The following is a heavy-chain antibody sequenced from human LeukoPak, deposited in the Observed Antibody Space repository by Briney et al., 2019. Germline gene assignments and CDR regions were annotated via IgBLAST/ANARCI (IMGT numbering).Heavy chain of an antibody. Sequence: SETLSLTCTVSGGSISSYYWSWIRQSPGKGLEWIGYIYYSGSTNFNPSLKSRVTISVDTSKNQFSLKLSSVTAADTAVYYCARASSGWYNWFDPWGQGTLVTVSS. CDR1: GGSISSYY. CDR2: IYYSGST. D-gene: IGHD6-19*01. CDR3: ARASSGWYNWFDP. J-gene: IGHJ5*02. V-gene: IGHV4-59*01.